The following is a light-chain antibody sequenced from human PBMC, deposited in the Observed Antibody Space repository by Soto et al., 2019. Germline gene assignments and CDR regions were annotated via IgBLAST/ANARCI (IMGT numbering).Light chain of an antibody. CDR3: SSYSSISAASVL. Sequence: QSALTQPASVSGSPGQSITISCTGTSSDVGGYNYLSWYQQHPGKAPKLMIYDVSNRPSGVSNRFSGSKSGNTASLTISGLQAEDEDEYYCSSYSSISAASVLFGGGTKVTVL. V-gene: IGLV2-14*01. CDR2: DVS. CDR1: SSDVGGYNY. J-gene: IGLJ2*01.